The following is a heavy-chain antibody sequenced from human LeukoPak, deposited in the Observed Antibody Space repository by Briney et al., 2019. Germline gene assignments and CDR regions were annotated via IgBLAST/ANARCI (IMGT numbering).Heavy chain of an antibody. CDR3: ARHMSIPNCSSTSCPTRRGLTDYYYYMDV. V-gene: IGHV4-59*08. CDR2: IYYSGST. Sequence: SETLSLTCTVSGGSISSYYWSWIRQPPGKGLEWIGYIYYSGSTNYNPSLKSRVTISVDTSKNQFSLKLSSVTAADTAVYYCARHMSIPNCSSTSCPTRRGLTDYYYYMDVWGKGTTVTVSS. CDR1: GGSISSYY. D-gene: IGHD2-2*01. J-gene: IGHJ6*03.